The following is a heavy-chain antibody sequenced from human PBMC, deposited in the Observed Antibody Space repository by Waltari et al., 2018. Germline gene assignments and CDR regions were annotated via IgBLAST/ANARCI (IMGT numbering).Heavy chain of an antibody. CDR3: AKDTTQGTIFGVVITAFDY. Sequence: EVQLLESGGGLVQPGGSLRLSCAASGFTFSSYAMSWVRQAPGKGLEWVSAISGSGGSTYYADSVKGRFTISRDNSKNTLYLQMNSLRAEDTAVYYCAKDTTQGTIFGVVITAFDYWGQGTLVTVSS. V-gene: IGHV3-23*01. CDR2: ISGSGGST. D-gene: IGHD3-3*01. CDR1: GFTFSSYA. J-gene: IGHJ4*02.